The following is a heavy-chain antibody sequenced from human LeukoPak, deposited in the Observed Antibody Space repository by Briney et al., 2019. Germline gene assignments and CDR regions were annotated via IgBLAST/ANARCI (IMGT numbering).Heavy chain of an antibody. CDR1: GFTFSSYA. Sequence: SGGSLRLSCAASGFTFSSYAMHWVRQAPGKGLEWVAVISYDGSNKYYADSVKGRFTISRDNSKNTLYLQMNSLRAEDTAVYYCAKDWGYSGYDNFDYWGQGTLVTVSS. CDR3: AKDWGYSGYDNFDY. V-gene: IGHV3-30-3*01. CDR2: ISYDGSNK. J-gene: IGHJ4*02. D-gene: IGHD5-12*01.